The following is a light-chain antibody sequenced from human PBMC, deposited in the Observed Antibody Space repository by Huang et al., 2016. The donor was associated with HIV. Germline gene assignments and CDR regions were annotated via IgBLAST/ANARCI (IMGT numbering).Light chain of an antibody. CDR3: MQALQTELT. CDR2: LGS. V-gene: IGKV2-28*01. Sequence: DIVMTQSPLSLPVTPGEPASISCRSSQSLLHSNVYNYLDWYLQKPGQSPQLLIYLGSNRASGVPDRFSASGSGTDFTLKISRVEAEDVGVYYCMQALQTELTFGGGTKVEIK. J-gene: IGKJ4*01. CDR1: QSLLHSNVYNY.